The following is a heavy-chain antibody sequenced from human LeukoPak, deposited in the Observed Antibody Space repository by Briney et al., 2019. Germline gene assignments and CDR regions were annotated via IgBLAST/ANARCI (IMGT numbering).Heavy chain of an antibody. Sequence: PSETLSLTCTVSGGSISSYYWSWIRQPPGKGLEWIGYIYYSGSTNYNPSLKSRVTISVDTSKDQFALKLSSVTAADTAVYYCAREGSYFDYWAQGTLVTVSS. J-gene: IGHJ4*02. CDR2: IYYSGST. V-gene: IGHV4-59*01. CDR3: AREGSYFDY. CDR1: GGSISSYY.